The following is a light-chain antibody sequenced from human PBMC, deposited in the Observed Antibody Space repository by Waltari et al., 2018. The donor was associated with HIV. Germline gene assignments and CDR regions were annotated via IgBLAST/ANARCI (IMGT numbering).Light chain of an antibody. CDR2: LAS. V-gene: IGKV4-1*01. Sequence: DIVLPNPPDSLAVSLGERATIHCKSSQGVLNSSNNKNSLAWYQQKSGQPPNLLIYLASTRESGVPERFSGSGSGTDFTLTISSLQAADVAVYYCQQHYTSPYTFGQGTKLEIK. CDR3: QQHYTSPYT. CDR1: QGVLNSSNNKNS. J-gene: IGKJ2*01.